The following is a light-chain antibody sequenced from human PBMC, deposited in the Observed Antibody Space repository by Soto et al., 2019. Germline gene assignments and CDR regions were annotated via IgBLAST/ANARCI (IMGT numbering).Light chain of an antibody. J-gene: IGKJ5*01. CDR2: TAS. CDR1: QNIYNY. CDR3: QQSFSPLPIT. Sequence: DIQMSQSPSSLSASIGDRVTITCRASQNIYNYLNWYQQKPGEAPKLLIFTASSLRSGVPSRFRGSGSGTDFTLTITTLQPEDFATYYCQQSFSPLPITFGQGTRLE. V-gene: IGKV1-39*01.